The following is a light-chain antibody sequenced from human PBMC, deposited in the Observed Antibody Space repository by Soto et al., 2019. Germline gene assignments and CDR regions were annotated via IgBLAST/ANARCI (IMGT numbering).Light chain of an antibody. CDR1: QTVTSNY. Sequence: DIVLTQSPGTLSFPPGEEATLSCRASQTVTSNYLVWYQQRPGQAPRLLIYGASARATGIPDRFSGSGSGTDFTLTISRLDPEDFAVYYCRQYGRSLEFAVGGGTKVDIK. CDR2: GAS. CDR3: RQYGRSLEFA. J-gene: IGKJ4*01. V-gene: IGKV3-20*01.